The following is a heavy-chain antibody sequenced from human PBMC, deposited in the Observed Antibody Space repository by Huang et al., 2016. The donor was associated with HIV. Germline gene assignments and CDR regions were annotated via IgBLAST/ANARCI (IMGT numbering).Heavy chain of an antibody. Sequence: EVQLLESGGGVVQTGGSLSLSWAASGFTFNNYDSNWGRQAPGKGLECISTISGNGGSTYYADSVKGRFTISRDNSKNTLYLHMNSLRVEDTAVYYCAKGIKSSGSYYFDYWGQGTLVTVSS. CDR2: ISGNGGST. CDR3: AKGIKSSGSYYFDY. D-gene: IGHD3-10*01. CDR1: GFTFNNYD. J-gene: IGHJ4*02. V-gene: IGHV3-23*01.